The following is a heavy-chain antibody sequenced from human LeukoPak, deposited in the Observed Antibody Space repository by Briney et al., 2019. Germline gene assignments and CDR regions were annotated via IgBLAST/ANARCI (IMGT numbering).Heavy chain of an antibody. CDR1: GGSISSGDYY. CDR3: ALAGSGSDAFDI. J-gene: IGHJ3*02. D-gene: IGHD1-26*01. Sequence: SETLSLTCTVSGGSISSGDYYWSWIRQPPGKGLEWIGYIYYSGSTYYNPSLKSRVTISVDTSKNQFSLKLSSVTAADTAVYYCALAGSGSDAFDIWGQGTMVTVPS. V-gene: IGHV4-30-4*08. CDR2: IYYSGST.